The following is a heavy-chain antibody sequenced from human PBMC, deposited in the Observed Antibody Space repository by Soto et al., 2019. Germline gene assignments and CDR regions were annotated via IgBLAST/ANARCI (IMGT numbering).Heavy chain of an antibody. CDR1: SGSFSGYY. Sequence: SETLSLTCGVYSGSFSGYYWSWIRQPPGKGLEWIGEINHNGNTNYNPSLKSRVTISVDTSKNLFYLNLTSVSAADTAVYYCARGPWDYYYYGMDVWDQGATVTVSS. J-gene: IGHJ6*02. CDR3: ARGPWDYYYYGMDV. CDR2: INHNGNT. D-gene: IGHD7-27*01. V-gene: IGHV4-34*01.